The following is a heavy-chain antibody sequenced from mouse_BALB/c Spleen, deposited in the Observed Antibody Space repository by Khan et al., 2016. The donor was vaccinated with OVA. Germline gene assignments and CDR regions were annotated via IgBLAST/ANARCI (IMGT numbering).Heavy chain of an antibody. V-gene: IGHV3-2*02. CDR3: ERSVTNTTVVATDFDY. D-gene: IGHD1-1*01. CDR1: GYSITSDYA. J-gene: IGHJ2*01. CDR2: ISYSGRT. Sequence: EGQLQESGPGLVKPSQSLSLTCTVTGYSITSDYAWNWIRQFPGNKLEWMGYISYSGRTSYNPSLKSRISITRDTSKNQFFLQLNSVTTEDTATYDGERSVTNTTVVATDFDYWGQGTTLTVSS.